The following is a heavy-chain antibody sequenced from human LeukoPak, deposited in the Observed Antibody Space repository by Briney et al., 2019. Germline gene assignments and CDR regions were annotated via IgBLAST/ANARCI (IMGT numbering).Heavy chain of an antibody. D-gene: IGHD5-18*01. J-gene: IGHJ4*02. CDR3: ARGMTASAFDY. V-gene: IGHV3-21*01. CDR2: SSSSRYI. Sequence: SSSSRYIYYADSVKGRFTVSRDNAKNSSYLQINSLRADDTALYYCARGMTASAFDYWGQGPPVTVSS.